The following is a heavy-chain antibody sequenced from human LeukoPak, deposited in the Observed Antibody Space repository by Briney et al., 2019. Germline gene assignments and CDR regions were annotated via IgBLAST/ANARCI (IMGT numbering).Heavy chain of an antibody. J-gene: IGHJ4*02. CDR2: MYYSGST. D-gene: IGHD4-23*01. V-gene: IGHV4-59*08. CDR3: ARRSISGNSWDYFDY. Sequence: SETLSLTCTVSGASISSYYWSWIRQPPGKGLERIAFMYYSGSTNYNPSLKSRVTISVDTSKNQFSLKLSSVTAADTAVYYCARRSISGNSWDYFDYWGQGTLVTVSS. CDR1: GASISSYY.